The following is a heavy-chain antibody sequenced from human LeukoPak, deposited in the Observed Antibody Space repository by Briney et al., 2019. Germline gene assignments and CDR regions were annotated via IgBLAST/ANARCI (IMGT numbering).Heavy chain of an antibody. Sequence: SETLSLTCAVYGGSFSGYYWSWIRQPPGKGLEWIGEINHSGSTNYNPSFKSRVTISVDTSKNQFSLKLSSVTAADTAVYYCARGLRTTVTTLGDPNYGMDVWGQGTTVTVSS. CDR3: ARGLRTTVTTLGDPNYGMDV. CDR2: INHSGST. V-gene: IGHV4-34*01. D-gene: IGHD4-17*01. J-gene: IGHJ6*02. CDR1: GGSFSGYY.